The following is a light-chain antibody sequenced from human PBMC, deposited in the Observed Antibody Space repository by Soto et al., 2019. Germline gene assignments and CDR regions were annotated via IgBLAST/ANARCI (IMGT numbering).Light chain of an antibody. V-gene: IGLV1-40*01. J-gene: IGLJ1*01. CDR3: QSYDSSLSGYV. Sequence: QSVLTQPPSGSGAQGKRATISCTGGSPNIGAGYDVHWYQQLPGTAPKLLIYGNSNRPSGVPDRFSGSKSGTSASLAITGLQAEDEADYYCQSYDSSLSGYVFGTGTKLTVL. CDR1: SPNIGAGYD. CDR2: GNS.